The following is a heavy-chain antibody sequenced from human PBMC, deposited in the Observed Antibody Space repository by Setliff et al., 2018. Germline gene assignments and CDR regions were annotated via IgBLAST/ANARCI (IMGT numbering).Heavy chain of an antibody. CDR2: DRGYYK. Sequence: GGSLRLSCKTSGFTFDDYGIQWVRQAPGKGLEWVASDRGYYKYYADSVRGRLTVSRDESKNTVFLEMNSLRVDDTATYYCAREGLTGPVVISVAYYFDSWGQGTVVTVSS. CDR3: AREGLTGPVVISVAYYFDS. J-gene: IGHJ4*02. CDR1: GFTFDDYG. D-gene: IGHD2-21*01. V-gene: IGHV3-30*19.